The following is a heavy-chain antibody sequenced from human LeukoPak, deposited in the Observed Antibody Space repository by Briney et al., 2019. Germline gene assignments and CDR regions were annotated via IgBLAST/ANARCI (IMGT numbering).Heavy chain of an antibody. CDR1: GFTFSSYG. D-gene: IGHD3-10*01. CDR3: AREYYYGSGSYTSYFDY. CDR2: IWYDGSNK. V-gene: IGHV3-33*01. J-gene: IGHJ4*02. Sequence: PGGSLRLSCAASGFTFSSYGMHWVRQAPGKGLEWVAVIWYDGSNKYCADSVKGRFTISRDNSKNTLYLQMNSLRAEDTAVYYCAREYYYGSGSYTSYFDYWGQGTLVTVSS.